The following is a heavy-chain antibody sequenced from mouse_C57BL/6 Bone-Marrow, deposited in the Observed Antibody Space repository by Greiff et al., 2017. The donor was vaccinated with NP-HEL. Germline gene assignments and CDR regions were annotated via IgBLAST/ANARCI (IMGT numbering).Heavy chain of an antibody. CDR2: IYPGDGDT. J-gene: IGHJ2*01. CDR1: GYAFSSYW. CDR3: ARYYGSSYYFDY. D-gene: IGHD1-1*01. Sequence: QVQLQQSGAELVKPGASVKISCKASGYAFSSYWMNWVKQRPGKGLEWIGQIYPGDGDTNYNGKFKGKATLTAYKSSSTTYMQLSSMTSEDSAVYFCARYYGSSYYFDYWGQGTTLTVSS. V-gene: IGHV1-80*01.